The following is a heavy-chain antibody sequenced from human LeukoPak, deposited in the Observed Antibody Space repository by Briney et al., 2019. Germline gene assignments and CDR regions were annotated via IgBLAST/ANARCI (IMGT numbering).Heavy chain of an antibody. CDR2: IYYSGST. V-gene: IGHV4-59*01. CDR3: ARASVGGYFDY. J-gene: IGHJ4*02. CDR1: GGSISSYY. D-gene: IGHD2-15*01. Sequence: PSETLSLTCTVSGGSISSYYWSWIRQPPGKGLEWIGYIYYSGSTNYNPSLKSRVTISVDTSKNQFPLKLSSVTAADTAVYYCARASVGGYFDYWGQGTLVTVSS.